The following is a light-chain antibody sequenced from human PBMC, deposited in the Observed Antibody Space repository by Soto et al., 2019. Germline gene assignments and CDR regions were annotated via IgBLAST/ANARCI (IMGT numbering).Light chain of an antibody. V-gene: IGLV3-1*01. J-gene: IGLJ2*01. Sequence: SYELTQPPSVSVSPGQTASITCSGAKLGDKYADWYQQKPGQSPVLVIYQDSKRPSGIPERFSGSNSGNTATLTISGTEAMDEADYYCQAWDSSTGVFGGGTKVTVL. CDR3: QAWDSSTGV. CDR1: KLGDKY. CDR2: QDS.